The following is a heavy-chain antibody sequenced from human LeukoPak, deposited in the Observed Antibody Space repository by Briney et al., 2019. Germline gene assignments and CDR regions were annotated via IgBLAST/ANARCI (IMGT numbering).Heavy chain of an antibody. D-gene: IGHD2-15*01. Sequence: PSETLSLTCTVSGGSISSYYWSWIRQPPGKGLEWIGYIYYSGSTNYNPSLKSRVTISVDTSKNQFSLRLSSVTAADTAVYYCARVLRGNCLLSWGQGTLVTVSS. CDR2: IYYSGST. CDR1: GGSISSYY. V-gene: IGHV4-59*01. J-gene: IGHJ4*02. CDR3: ARVLRGNCLLS.